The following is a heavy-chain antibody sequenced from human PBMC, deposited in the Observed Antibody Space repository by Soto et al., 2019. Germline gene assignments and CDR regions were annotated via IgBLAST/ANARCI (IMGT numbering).Heavy chain of an antibody. J-gene: IGHJ3*02. D-gene: IGHD3-22*01. CDR2: FYPGDSDT. CDR1: GYSFTSYW. CDR3: ARSNSSGYYYHDAFDI. Sequence: GESLKISWKGSGYSFTSYWIGWVRQMPGKGLEWMGIFYPGDSDTRYSPSFQGQVTISADKSISTAYLQWSSLKASDTAMYYCARSNSSGYYYHDAFDIWGQGTMVTVSS. V-gene: IGHV5-51*01.